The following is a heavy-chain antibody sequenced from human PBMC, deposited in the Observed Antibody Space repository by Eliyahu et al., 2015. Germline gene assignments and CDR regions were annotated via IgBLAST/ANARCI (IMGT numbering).Heavy chain of an antibody. CDR3: ARAVPYSSTFDY. D-gene: IGHD6-13*01. CDR2: INPSGGST. V-gene: IGHV1-46*01. CDR1: GXTFTSYY. Sequence: QVQLVQSGAEVKKPGASVKVSCXASGXTFTSYYMHWXRQAPGQGLEWMGKINPSGGSTSYAQKFQGRVTMTRDTSTSTVYMELSSLRSEDTAVYYCARAVPYSSTFDYWGQGTLVTVSS. J-gene: IGHJ4*02.